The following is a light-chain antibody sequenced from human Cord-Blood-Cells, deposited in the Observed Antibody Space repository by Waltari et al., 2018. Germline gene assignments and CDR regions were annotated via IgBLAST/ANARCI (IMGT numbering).Light chain of an antibody. CDR2: EGS. J-gene: IGLJ3*02. CDR1: SSDVGSYNL. Sequence: QSALTRPASVSGSPGQSIPISCTGTSSDVGSYNLVSWYQQHPGKAPKLMIYEGSKRPSGVSNRFSGSKSGNTASLTISGLQAEDEADYYCCSYAGSSTLVFGGGTKLTVL. V-gene: IGLV2-23*01. CDR3: CSYAGSSTLV.